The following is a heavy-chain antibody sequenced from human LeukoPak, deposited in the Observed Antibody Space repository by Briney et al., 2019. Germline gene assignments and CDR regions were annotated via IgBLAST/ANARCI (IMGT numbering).Heavy chain of an antibody. CDR1: GGTFSSYA. J-gene: IGHJ5*02. CDR3: ARDQDSRSIWFDP. Sequence: ASVKVSCKASGGTFSSYAISWVRQAPGQGLEWMGGIIPIFGTANYAQKFQGRVTITTDESTSTAYMELSSLRSEDTAVYYCARDQDSRSIWFDPWGQGTLVTVSS. CDR2: IIPIFGTA. D-gene: IGHD6-6*01. V-gene: IGHV1-69*05.